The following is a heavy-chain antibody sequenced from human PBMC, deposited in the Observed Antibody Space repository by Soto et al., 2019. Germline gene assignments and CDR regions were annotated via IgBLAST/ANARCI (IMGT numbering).Heavy chain of an antibody. V-gene: IGHV1-46*01. CDR1: GYTFTSYY. CDR3: ARDFGTQYYYDSSGVNWFDP. CDR2: INPSGGST. D-gene: IGHD3-22*01. Sequence: GASVKVSCKASGYTFTSYYMHWVRQAPGQGLEWMGIINPSGGSTSYAQKFQGRVTMTRDTSTSTVYMELSSLRSEDTAVYYCARDFGTQYYYDSSGVNWFDPWGQGTLVTVSS. J-gene: IGHJ5*02.